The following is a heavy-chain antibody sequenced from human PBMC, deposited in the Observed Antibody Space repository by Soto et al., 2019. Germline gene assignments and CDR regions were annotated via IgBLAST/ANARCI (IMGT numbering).Heavy chain of an antibody. D-gene: IGHD6-19*01. CDR1: EYTFTAYY. CDR3: DTSRDWSALLDY. J-gene: IGHJ4*02. V-gene: IGHV1-2*02. Sequence: GASVKVSCKASEYTFTAYYLHWVRQAPGQRLEWMGWINPNGGGTIYAQDFQGRLTMTRDTSITTAYMELSRLTSDDTAYYYCDTSRDWSALLDYWGQGTLVTVSS. CDR2: INPNGGGT.